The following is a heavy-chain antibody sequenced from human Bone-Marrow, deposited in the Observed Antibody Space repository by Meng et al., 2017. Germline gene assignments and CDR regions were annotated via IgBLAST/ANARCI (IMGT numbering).Heavy chain of an antibody. J-gene: IGHJ4*02. CDR3: ARLVAYSISWYFDY. V-gene: IGHV3-33*01. Sequence: GESLKISCAASGFTFSSYGMHWVRQAPGKGLEWVAVIWYDGSNKYYADSVKDRFTISRDNAQNSLYLQMNSLRAEVTAVYYCARLVAYSISWYFDYWGQGTLVTVSS. D-gene: IGHD6-13*01. CDR2: IWYDGSNK. CDR1: GFTFSSYG.